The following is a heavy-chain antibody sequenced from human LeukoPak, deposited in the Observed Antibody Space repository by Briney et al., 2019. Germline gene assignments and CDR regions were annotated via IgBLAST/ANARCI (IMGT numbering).Heavy chain of an antibody. CDR2: IWYDGSIQ. V-gene: IGHV3-33*01. D-gene: IGHD2-15*01. J-gene: IGHJ4*02. Sequence: PGGSLRLSCAASGFTFSSYGMHWVRQAPGKGLEWVAAIWYDGSIQYYADSVKGRFTISRDNSKNTLYLQMDSLRAEDTAVYYCARAGYCSGGSCYGSDYWGQGTLVSVFS. CDR3: ARAGYCSGGSCYGSDY. CDR1: GFTFSSYG.